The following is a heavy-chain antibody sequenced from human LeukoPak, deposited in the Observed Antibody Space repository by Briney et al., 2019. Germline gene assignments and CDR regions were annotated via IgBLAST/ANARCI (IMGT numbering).Heavy chain of an antibody. CDR1: DSPSSSIS. V-gene: IGHV3-21*01. CDR2: ISSSSSYI. D-gene: IGHD3-10*01. J-gene: IGHJ4*02. Sequence: GGSLRLSCAASDSPSSSISRNWVRQLQGRGLKWVSSISSSSSYIYYADSVKGRFTISRDNAKNSLYLQMNSLRAEDTAVYYCARDRSPYGSGSSDYWGQGTLVTVSS. CDR3: ARDRSPYGSGSSDY.